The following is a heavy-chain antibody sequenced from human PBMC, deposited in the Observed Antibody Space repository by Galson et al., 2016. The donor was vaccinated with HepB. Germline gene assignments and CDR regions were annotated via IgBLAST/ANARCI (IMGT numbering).Heavy chain of an antibody. Sequence: SLRLSCAASGFTVSSNYMSWVRQAPGKGLEWVSVIYSGGSTYYADSVKGRFTISRDNSKNMLYLQMNSLRAEDTAVYYCARGRHDYGDYGGSDYWGQGTLVTVSS. CDR1: GFTVSSNY. CDR2: IYSGGST. J-gene: IGHJ4*02. D-gene: IGHD4-17*01. CDR3: ARGRHDYGDYGGSDY. V-gene: IGHV3-53*01.